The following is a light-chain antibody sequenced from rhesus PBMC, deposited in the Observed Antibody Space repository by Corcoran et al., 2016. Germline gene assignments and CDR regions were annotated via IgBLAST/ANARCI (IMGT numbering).Light chain of an antibody. CDR3: CSSTTSSTYI. CDR2: GVS. CDR1: SSDIGGYNY. V-gene: IGLV2S7*01. Sequence: QSAPTQPPSVSGSPGQSVTISGTGTSSDIGGYNYVSWYQQHPGKAPKLMIYGVSNRPSGVSDRFSGSKSGNTASLPISGLQAEDEADYYCCSSTTSSTYIFGAGTRLTVL. J-gene: IGLJ1*01.